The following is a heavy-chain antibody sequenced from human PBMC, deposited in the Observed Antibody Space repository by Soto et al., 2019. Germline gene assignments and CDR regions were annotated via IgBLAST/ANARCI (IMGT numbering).Heavy chain of an antibody. J-gene: IGHJ4*02. Sequence: SETLSLTCTVSGGSISTSNYYWGWIRQPPGKGLEWIGSLFYRGSTYYNPSLKSRVTISVDTSKNQFSLKLSSVTAADTAVYYCARQHWNSCGFFDYWGQGTQVTVSS. CDR3: ARQHWNSCGFFDY. V-gene: IGHV4-39*01. CDR1: GGSISTSNYY. CDR2: LFYRGST. D-gene: IGHD5-18*01.